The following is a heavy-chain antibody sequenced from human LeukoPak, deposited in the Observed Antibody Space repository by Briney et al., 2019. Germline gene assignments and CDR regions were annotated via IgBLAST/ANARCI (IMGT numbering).Heavy chain of an antibody. CDR3: AVSGVSTIAFDY. J-gene: IGHJ4*02. Sequence: GGSLRLSCAASGFAFSYYTINWVRQAPGKGLEWVSSTSGSSSSISNADSVMGRFTISRDNSKNSLYLQMNSLRAEDTAVYYCAVSGVSTIAFDYWGQGTLVTVSS. V-gene: IGHV3-21*01. D-gene: IGHD3-3*01. CDR2: TSGSSSSI. CDR1: GFAFSYYT.